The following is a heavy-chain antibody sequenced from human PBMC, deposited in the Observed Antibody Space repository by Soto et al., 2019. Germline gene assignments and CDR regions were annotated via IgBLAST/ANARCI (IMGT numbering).Heavy chain of an antibody. V-gene: IGHV1-18*01. CDR2: ISAYNGNT. Sequence: ASVKVSCKSPRYTFTSYGISWLRHAQGQWLEWMGWISAYNGNTDYAQKLQGRVTMTTDTSTSTAYMELRSLRSDDTAVYYCARDGAGSNYASYYYYGMDVWGQGTTVTVSS. D-gene: IGHD4-4*01. CDR3: ARDGAGSNYASYYYYGMDV. J-gene: IGHJ6*02. CDR1: RYTFTSYG.